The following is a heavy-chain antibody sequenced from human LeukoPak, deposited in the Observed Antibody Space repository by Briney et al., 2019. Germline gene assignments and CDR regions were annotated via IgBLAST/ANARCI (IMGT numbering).Heavy chain of an antibody. D-gene: IGHD3-16*02. CDR1: GYTFTSYY. Sequence: ASVKVSCKASGYTFTSYYMHWVRQAPGQGLEWMGIINPSGGSTSHAQKFQGRVTMTRDTSTSTVYMELSSLRSEDTAVYYCARESDPSSALHYYGMDVWGQGTTVTVSS. CDR2: INPSGGST. CDR3: ARESDPSSALHYYGMDV. J-gene: IGHJ6*02. V-gene: IGHV1-46*01.